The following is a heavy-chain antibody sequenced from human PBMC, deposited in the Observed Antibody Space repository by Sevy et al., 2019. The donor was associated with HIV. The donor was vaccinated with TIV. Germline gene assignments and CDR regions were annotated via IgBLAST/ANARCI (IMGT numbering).Heavy chain of an antibody. CDR3: AKAGVRVGGTFDLFYFDY. Sequence: GGSLRLSCAASGFTFSTYAMSWVRQAPGKGLEWVSGISGSGVTTYYADSVKGRFTISRDNSKNPLYLQMNSLTAEDTAVYYCAKAGVRVGGTFDLFYFDYWGQGTLVTVSS. D-gene: IGHD6-19*01. J-gene: IGHJ4*02. V-gene: IGHV3-23*01. CDR2: ISGSGVTT. CDR1: GFTFSTYA.